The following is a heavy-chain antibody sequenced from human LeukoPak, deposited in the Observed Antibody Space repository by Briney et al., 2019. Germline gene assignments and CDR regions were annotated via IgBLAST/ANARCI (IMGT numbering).Heavy chain of an antibody. J-gene: IGHJ4*02. CDR2: GST. Sequence: GSTYFNPSLKSRVTLSIDTSKNQFSLKLSSVTAADTAVYYCARDPAPGSSSWYGDDYWGQGTLVTVSS. V-gene: IGHV4-39*07. D-gene: IGHD6-13*01. CDR3: ARDPAPGSSSWYGDDY.